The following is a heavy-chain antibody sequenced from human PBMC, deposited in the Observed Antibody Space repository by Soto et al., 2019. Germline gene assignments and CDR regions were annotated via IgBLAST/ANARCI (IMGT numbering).Heavy chain of an antibody. V-gene: IGHV1-18*01. CDR1: GYTFTSYG. Sequence: GASVKVSCKASGYTFTSYGISWVRQAPGQGHEWMGWISAYNGNTNYAQKLQGRVTMTTDTSTSTAYMELRSLRSDDTAVYYCARAEDSSGYYRVYYYYYGMDVWGQGTTVTVSS. D-gene: IGHD3-22*01. CDR2: ISAYNGNT. J-gene: IGHJ6*02. CDR3: ARAEDSSGYYRVYYYYYGMDV.